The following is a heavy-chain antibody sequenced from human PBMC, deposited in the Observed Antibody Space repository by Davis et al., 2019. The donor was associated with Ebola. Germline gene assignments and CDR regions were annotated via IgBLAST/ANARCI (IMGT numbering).Heavy chain of an antibody. CDR3: VHELYKSSSLGV. CDR2: LYWDDDK. J-gene: IGHJ6*02. D-gene: IGHD6-6*01. V-gene: IGHV2-5*02. Sequence: SGPTLAKPTQTLMLTCTFSRFSLPTRGEGVGWVRQPPGKALEWLALLYWDDDKQYNPSLRTRLSITKETSKSQVVLTMTNMDPVDTATYYCVHELYKSSSLGVWGQGTKVTVSS. CDR1: RFSLPTRGEG.